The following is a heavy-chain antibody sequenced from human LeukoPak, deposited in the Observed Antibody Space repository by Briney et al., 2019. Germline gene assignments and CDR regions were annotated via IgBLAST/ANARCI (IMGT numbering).Heavy chain of an antibody. J-gene: IGHJ4*02. V-gene: IGHV4-38-2*02. CDR1: GYSISSDYY. CDR2: IYHSGST. Sequence: SETLSLTCTVSGYSISSDYYWGWVRQPPGKGLEWIGSIYHSGSTYYNPSLKSRVTISVDTSKNQFSLKLTSVTAADTAVYYCARAIEVGAMTPFDYWGQGTLVTVSP. D-gene: IGHD1-26*01. CDR3: ARAIEVGAMTPFDY.